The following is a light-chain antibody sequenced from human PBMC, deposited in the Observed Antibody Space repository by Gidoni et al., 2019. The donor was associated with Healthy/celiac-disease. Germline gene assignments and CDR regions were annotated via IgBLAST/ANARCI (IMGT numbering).Light chain of an antibody. J-gene: IGKJ2*01. Sequence: DIQMTQSPSSLSAAVGDRVTITGRASKSISSYLNWYQQKPGKAPKLLIYAASSLQSGVPSRFSGSGSGTDFTLTISSLQPEDFATYYCQQSYSTPLXQXTKLEIK. V-gene: IGKV1-39*01. CDR2: AAS. CDR1: KSISSY. CDR3: QQSYSTP.